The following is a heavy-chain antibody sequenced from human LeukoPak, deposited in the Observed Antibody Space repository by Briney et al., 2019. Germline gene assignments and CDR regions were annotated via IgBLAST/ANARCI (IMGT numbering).Heavy chain of an antibody. CDR2: ISGGGGST. J-gene: IGHJ6*04. CDR3: AKDGLSGSGSYSWGKMDV. V-gene: IGHV3-23*01. CDR1: GFTFSSYA. D-gene: IGHD3-10*01. Sequence: GGSLRLSCAASGFTFSSYAMSWVLQAAGQGLEWVSAISGGGGSTPYGDSVNGRFTISRDNSKNMVYMQMNSLRVEDTAVYYCAKDGLSGSGSYSWGKMDVWGKGTTVTVSS.